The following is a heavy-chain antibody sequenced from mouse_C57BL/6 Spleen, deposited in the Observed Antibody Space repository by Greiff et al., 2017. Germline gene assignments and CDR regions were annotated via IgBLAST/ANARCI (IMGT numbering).Heavy chain of an antibody. CDR1: GYSITSGYY. CDR3: AREGDYDYDELDY. Sequence: EVQLVESGPGLVKPSQSLSLTCSVTGYSITSGYYWNWIRQFPGNKLEWMGYISYDGSNNSNPSLKNRISITRDTSKNQFFLKLNSVTTEDTATYYCAREGDYDYDELDYWGQGTTLTVSS. V-gene: IGHV3-6*01. D-gene: IGHD2-4*01. J-gene: IGHJ2*01. CDR2: ISYDGSN.